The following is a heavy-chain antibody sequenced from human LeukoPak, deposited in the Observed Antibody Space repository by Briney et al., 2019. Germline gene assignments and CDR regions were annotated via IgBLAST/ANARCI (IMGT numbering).Heavy chain of an antibody. CDR3: ARWASSCTSGSCPFYFDF. V-gene: IGHV1-69*02. CDR2: IIPIFAIT. D-gene: IGHD2-15*01. CDR1: GGTFSRYT. Sequence: SVKVSCKASGGTFSRYTINWVRQAPGQGLEWMGRIIPIFAITDFARKFRGRVTITADKSTSTAYMELTSLSPEDTAVYYCARWASSCTSGSCPFYFDFWGQGALVTVSS. J-gene: IGHJ4*02.